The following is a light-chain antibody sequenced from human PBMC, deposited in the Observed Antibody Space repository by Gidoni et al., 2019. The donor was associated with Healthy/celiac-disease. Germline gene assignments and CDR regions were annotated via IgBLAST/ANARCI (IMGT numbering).Light chain of an antibody. V-gene: IGKV3-11*01. CDR3: QQRSNWPRFT. CDR1: QSVSSY. J-gene: IGKJ3*01. Sequence: DIVLTQSPATLSLSPGERATLSCRASQSVSSYLAWYQQKPGQAHRLLIYDASNKSTGIPARFSGSGSGTDFTLTISSLEPEDFAVYYCQQRSNWPRFTFGPGTKVDIK. CDR2: DAS.